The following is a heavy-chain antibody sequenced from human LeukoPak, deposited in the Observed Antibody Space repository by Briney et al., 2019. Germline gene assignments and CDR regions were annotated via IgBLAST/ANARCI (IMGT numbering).Heavy chain of an antibody. CDR3: AKDPDGVDY. J-gene: IGHJ4*02. CDR2: VWHDGSNT. Sequence: GESLRLSCAASGFTFSTYNMNWVRQAPGKGLEWVAVVWHDGSNTYYADSVKGRFTISRDNSKNTLYLQMNSLRAEDTAVYYCAKDPDGVDYWGQGTLVTVSS. D-gene: IGHD3-16*01. V-gene: IGHV3-33*06. CDR1: GFTFSTYN.